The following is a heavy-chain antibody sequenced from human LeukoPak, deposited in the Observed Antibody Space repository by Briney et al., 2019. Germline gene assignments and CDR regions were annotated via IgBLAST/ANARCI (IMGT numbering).Heavy chain of an antibody. D-gene: IGHD5-24*01. J-gene: IGHJ5*02. Sequence: GESLKISCKASGYTFTGDWIGWVRQMPGKGLEWMGIIYPGDSGPSFQGQVTISADKSISTAYLQWSSLKASDTAMYYCARLGSRHGYNWGDLWGQGTLVSVSS. CDR1: GYTFTGDW. V-gene: IGHV5-51*01. CDR2: IYPGDSG. CDR3: ARLGSRHGYNWGDL.